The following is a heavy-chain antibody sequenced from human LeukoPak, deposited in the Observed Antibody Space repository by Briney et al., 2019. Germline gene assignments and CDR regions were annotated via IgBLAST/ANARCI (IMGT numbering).Heavy chain of an antibody. Sequence: SETLSLTCAVYGGSFSGYYWSWIRQPPGKGMEWIGEINHSGSTNYNPSLKSRVTISVDTSKNQFSLKLSSVTAADTAVYYCARAEAAVLDYWGQGTLVTVSS. J-gene: IGHJ4*02. D-gene: IGHD6-13*01. CDR2: INHSGST. CDR3: ARAEAAVLDY. V-gene: IGHV4-34*01. CDR1: GGSFSGYY.